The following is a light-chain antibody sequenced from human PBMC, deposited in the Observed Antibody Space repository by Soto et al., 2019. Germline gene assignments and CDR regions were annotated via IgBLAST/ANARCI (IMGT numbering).Light chain of an antibody. CDR1: QSISSW. J-gene: IGKJ2*01. Sequence: DIQMTQSPSTLSASVGDRVTITCRASQSISSWLAWYQQKPGKAPKLLIYKASSLESGVPSRFSGSGSGTEFTLTISSLQPDDFANYYCQQYNSLYTVGQGTKLEIK. CDR3: QQYNSLYT. V-gene: IGKV1-5*03. CDR2: KAS.